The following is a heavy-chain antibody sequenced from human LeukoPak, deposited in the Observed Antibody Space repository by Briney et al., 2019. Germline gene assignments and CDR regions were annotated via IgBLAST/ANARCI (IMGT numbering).Heavy chain of an antibody. J-gene: IGHJ3*01. Sequence: PGGSLRLSCAASEFTFINHWMYWVRQAPGKGLVWISRINSDGKNTHYADSVKGRFTISRDNAKNTLYLQMNSLRAEDTAVYYCARGCGDYCYSTAFDVWGQGTMVTVSS. CDR3: ARGCGDYCYSTAFDV. CDR1: EFTFINHW. CDR2: INSDGKNT. V-gene: IGHV3-74*01. D-gene: IGHD2-21*02.